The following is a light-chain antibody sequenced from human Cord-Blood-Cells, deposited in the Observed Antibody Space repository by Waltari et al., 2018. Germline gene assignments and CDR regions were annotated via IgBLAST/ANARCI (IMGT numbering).Light chain of an antibody. CDR2: RNN. CDR1: SSNIGSNY. J-gene: IGLJ3*02. Sequence: QSVLTQPPSASGTPGQRVTIPCSGSSSNIGSNYVYWYQQLPGTAPKLLIYRNNQRPSGVPDRFSGSKSGTSASLAISGLRSEDEADYHCAAWDDSLSGRVFGGGTKLTVL. V-gene: IGLV1-47*01. CDR3: AAWDDSLSGRV.